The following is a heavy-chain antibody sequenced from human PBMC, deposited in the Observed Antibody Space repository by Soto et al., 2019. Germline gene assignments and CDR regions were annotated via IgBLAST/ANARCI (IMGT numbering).Heavy chain of an antibody. CDR2: IYSGGST. CDR3: ARDRVTTTYYYGMDG. D-gene: IGHD4-17*01. Sequence: EVQLVESGGGLIQPGGSLRLSCAASGFTVSSNYMSWVRQAPGKGLEWVSVIYSGGSTYYADSVKGRFTISRDNSKNTLYLQMNSLRAEDTAVYYCARDRVTTTYYYGMDGWGQGTTVTVSS. J-gene: IGHJ6*02. CDR1: GFTVSSNY. V-gene: IGHV3-53*01.